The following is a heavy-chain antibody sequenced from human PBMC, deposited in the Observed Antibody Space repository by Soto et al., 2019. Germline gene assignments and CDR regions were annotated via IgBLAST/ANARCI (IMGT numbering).Heavy chain of an antibody. J-gene: IGHJ6*03. CDR2: IYSGGST. D-gene: IGHD3-10*01. V-gene: IGHV3-66*01. Sequence: PGGSLRLSCAASGFTVSSNYMSWVRQAPGKGLECVSVIYSGGSTYYADSVKGRFTISRDNSKNTLYLQMNSLRAEDTAVYYCARVGDYYYYYMDVWGKGTTVTVSS. CDR1: GFTVSSNY. CDR3: ARVGDYYYYYMDV.